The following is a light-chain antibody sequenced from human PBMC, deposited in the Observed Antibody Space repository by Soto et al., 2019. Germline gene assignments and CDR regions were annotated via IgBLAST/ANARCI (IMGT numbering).Light chain of an antibody. J-gene: IGLJ2*01. V-gene: IGLV1-40*01. CDR2: DNN. CDR1: SSNIGAGYD. Sequence: QLVLTQPPSVSGAPGQRVTISCSGSSSNIGAGYDVHWYQQLPGTAPKLLIYDNNNRPSGVPDRFSGSKSGTSASLAITGLQAEDEANYYCQSYDSSPRVVFGGGTKVTVL. CDR3: QSYDSSPRVV.